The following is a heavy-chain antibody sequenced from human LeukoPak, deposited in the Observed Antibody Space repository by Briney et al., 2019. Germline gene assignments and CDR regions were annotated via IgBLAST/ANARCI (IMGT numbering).Heavy chain of an antibody. CDR2: INHSGST. CDR1: GGSFSGHY. V-gene: IGHV4-34*01. J-gene: IGHJ5*02. CDR3: ARGGQQLVYFDWFDP. D-gene: IGHD6-13*01. Sequence: SETLSLTCAVYGGSFSGHYWSWIRQPPGKGLEWIGEINHSGSTNYNPSLKSRVTISVDTSKNQFSLKLSSVTAADTAVYYCARGGQQLVYFDWFDPWGQGTLVTVSS.